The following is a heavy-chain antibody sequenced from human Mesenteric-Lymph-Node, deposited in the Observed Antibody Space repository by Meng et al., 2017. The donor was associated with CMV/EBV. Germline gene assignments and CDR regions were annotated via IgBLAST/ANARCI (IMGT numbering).Heavy chain of an antibody. D-gene: IGHD3-3*01. CDR1: GFTFSTYW. V-gene: IGHV3-74*01. CDR3: ASTLKNYELGV. J-gene: IGHJ6*02. Sequence: GESLKISCAASGFTFSTYWMHWVRQAPGKGLVWVSRINSDGSSTSYADSVKGRFTISRDNAKNSLYLQMNSLRAEDTAVYYCASTLKNYELGVWGQGTTVTVSS. CDR2: INSDGSST.